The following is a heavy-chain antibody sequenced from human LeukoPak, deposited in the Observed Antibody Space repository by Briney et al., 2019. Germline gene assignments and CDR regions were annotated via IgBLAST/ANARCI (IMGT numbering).Heavy chain of an antibody. J-gene: IGHJ3*02. CDR1: GGSISSNDIH. CDR3: GRSDGTGAFHI. V-gene: IGHV4-39*07. CDR2: IYYSGTT. Sequence: PWETLTLTCTVSGGSISSNDIHWGWLAQPTGQELVWFGRIYYSGTTYYNPSLKSRVTISVDMSKNQFSLKLSSVTAADTAVYYCGRSDGTGAFHIWGQGAMVTVSS. D-gene: IGHD6-13*01.